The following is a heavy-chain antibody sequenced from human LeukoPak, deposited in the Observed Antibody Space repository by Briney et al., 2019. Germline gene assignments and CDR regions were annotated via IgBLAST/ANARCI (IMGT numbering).Heavy chain of an antibody. V-gene: IGHV3-23*01. CDR3: AKDLVLRSGFPNWFDP. Sequence: GGSLRLSCAASGFTFSSNAMSWVRQAPGKGLEWVSAISGSGGSTYYANSVKGRLTISRDKSKHTPYLQMTSLRAEPTAVYYCAKDLVLRSGFPNWFDPWGQGTLVTVSS. D-gene: IGHD3-3*01. CDR2: ISGSGGST. CDR1: GFTFSSNA. J-gene: IGHJ5*02.